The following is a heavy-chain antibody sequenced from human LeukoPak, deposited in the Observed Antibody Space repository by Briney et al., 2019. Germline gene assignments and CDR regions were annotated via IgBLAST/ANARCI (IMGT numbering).Heavy chain of an antibody. Sequence: SETLSLTCAVYGGSFSGYYWSWIRQPPGKGREWIGEINHSGSTNYNPSLKSRVTISVDTSKNQFSLKLSSVTAADTAVYYCARDSSGSYPRWFDPWGQGTLVTVSS. D-gene: IGHD1-26*01. CDR1: GGSFSGYY. CDR3: ARDSSGSYPRWFDP. CDR2: INHSGST. V-gene: IGHV4-34*01. J-gene: IGHJ5*02.